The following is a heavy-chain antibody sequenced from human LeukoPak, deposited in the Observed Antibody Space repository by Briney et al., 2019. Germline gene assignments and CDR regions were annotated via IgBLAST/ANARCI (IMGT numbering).Heavy chain of an antibody. CDR3: ARGGSTQPRGYYYYYMDV. CDR1: GGSISSYY. D-gene: IGHD2-15*01. V-gene: IGHV4-59*01. Sequence: SETLSLTCTVSGGSISSYYWSWIRQPPGKGLEWIGYIYYSGSTNYNPSLKSRVTISVDTSKNQFSLKLSSVTAADTAVYYCARGGSTQPRGYYYYYMDVWGKGTTVTISS. CDR2: IYYSGST. J-gene: IGHJ6*03.